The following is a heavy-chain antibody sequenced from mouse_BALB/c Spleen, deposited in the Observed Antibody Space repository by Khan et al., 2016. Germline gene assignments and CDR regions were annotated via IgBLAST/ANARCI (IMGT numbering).Heavy chain of an antibody. V-gene: IGHV9-3-1*01. J-gene: IGHJ1*01. CDR1: GYTFTNYG. CDR3: ARYRYYYGSSGYFDV. Sequence: QIQLVQSGPELKRPGKTVKISCKASGYTFTNYGINWVKQAPGKGLKWMGWINTYSGESTYADDFKGRFAFSLETSANTAYLQINNLKNEDTATYFCARYRYYYGSSGYFDVLGAGAMVAVSS. D-gene: IGHD1-1*01. CDR2: INTYSGES.